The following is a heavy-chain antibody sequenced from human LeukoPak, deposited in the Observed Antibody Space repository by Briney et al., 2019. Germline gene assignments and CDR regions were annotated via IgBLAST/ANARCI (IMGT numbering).Heavy chain of an antibody. CDR2: ISYDGSNK. V-gene: IGHV3-30*04. Sequence: GTSLRLSCAASGFTFSSYAMHWVRQAPGKGLEWVAVISYDGSNKYYADSVKGRFTISRDNSKNTLYLQMNSLRAEDTAVYYCAREKGIIYRVSLDPWGQGTLVTASS. CDR3: AREKGIIYRVSLDP. J-gene: IGHJ5*02. D-gene: IGHD6-13*01. CDR1: GFTFSSYA.